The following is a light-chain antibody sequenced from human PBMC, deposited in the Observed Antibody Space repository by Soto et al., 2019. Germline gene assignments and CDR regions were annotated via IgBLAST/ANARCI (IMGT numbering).Light chain of an antibody. V-gene: IGKV3-15*01. Sequence: EILMTQSPDTVSVSHGESATLSSRASQRVYSNLAWYQQRPGQAPRPLIYGASTRATGVPARFTGSGSGTEFTLTISSLQSADVAVYYCQQYNDNWPTLGQGTKVDIK. CDR1: QRVYSN. CDR3: QQYNDNWPT. CDR2: GAS. J-gene: IGKJ1*01.